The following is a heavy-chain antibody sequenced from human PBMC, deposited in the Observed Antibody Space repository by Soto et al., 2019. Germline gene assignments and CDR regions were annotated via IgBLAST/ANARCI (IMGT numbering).Heavy chain of an antibody. J-gene: IGHJ6*03. CDR1: GFTFSNYW. CDR2: IKGDGSIT. Sequence: DERVVESGGGLVQPGGSLRLSCTASGFTFSNYWIHWVRQASGKGLVWVSRIKGDGSITNYADSVRGRFSISRDNAKNTVYLQMDSLRAEDTAVYYCARGASGRYYRDVWGKGTTVTVS. V-gene: IGHV3-74*01. CDR3: ARGASGRYYRDV. D-gene: IGHD3-10*01.